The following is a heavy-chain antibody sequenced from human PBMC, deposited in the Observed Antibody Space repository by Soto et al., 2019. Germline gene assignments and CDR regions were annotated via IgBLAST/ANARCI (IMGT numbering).Heavy chain of an antibody. CDR2: ISAYNGNT. D-gene: IGHD1-26*01. CDR1: GYTFTSYG. Sequence: QVQLVQSGAEVMKPGASVKVSGKASGYTFTSYGISWMRQAPGQALECMGWISAYNGNTNYAQKLQGRVTMTTDTSTSTAYMELRSLRSDDTAVYYCARDQAMKWEQLHSLDLWGRGTLVTVSS. CDR3: ARDQAMKWEQLHSLDL. V-gene: IGHV1-18*01. J-gene: IGHJ2*01.